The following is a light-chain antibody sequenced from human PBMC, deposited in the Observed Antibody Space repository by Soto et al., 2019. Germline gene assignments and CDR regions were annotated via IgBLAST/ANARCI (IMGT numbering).Light chain of an antibody. CDR2: GAS. V-gene: IGKV3-20*01. Sequence: EIVLTQSPGTLSLSPGERATLSCRASQTVSSSYLAWYQEKPGQAPRLLIYGASSRATGIPDRFSGSGSGTDFTLTISRLEPEDSAVYYCQQSAGSPLTFGQGTKVEIK. CDR3: QQSAGSPLT. J-gene: IGKJ1*01. CDR1: QTVSSSY.